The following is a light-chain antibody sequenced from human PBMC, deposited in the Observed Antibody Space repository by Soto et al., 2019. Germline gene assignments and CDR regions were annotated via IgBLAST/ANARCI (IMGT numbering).Light chain of an antibody. J-gene: IGKJ2*01. V-gene: IGKV1-33*01. CDR2: DAS. CDR3: QQYDNLPLMYT. CDR1: QDISNY. Sequence: DIQMTQSPSSLSASVGDRVTITCQASQDISNYLNWYQQKPGKAPKLLIYDASNLETGAPSRFSGSGSGTDFTFTISSLQPEDIATYYCQQYDNLPLMYTFGQGTKLEIK.